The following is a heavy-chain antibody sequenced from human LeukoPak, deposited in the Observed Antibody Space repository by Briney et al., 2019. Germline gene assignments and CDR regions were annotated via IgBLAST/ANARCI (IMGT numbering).Heavy chain of an antibody. Sequence: PGGSLRLSCAASGDTFGRYWMSWVRQAPGKGLVWVSRINSDGSSTSYADSVKGRFTISRDNAKNTLYLQMNSLRAEDTAVYYCARGEPRRYDSSGLVDYWGQGTLVTVSS. J-gene: IGHJ4*02. CDR1: GDTFGRYW. CDR2: INSDGSST. D-gene: IGHD3-22*01. CDR3: ARGEPRRYDSSGLVDY. V-gene: IGHV3-74*01.